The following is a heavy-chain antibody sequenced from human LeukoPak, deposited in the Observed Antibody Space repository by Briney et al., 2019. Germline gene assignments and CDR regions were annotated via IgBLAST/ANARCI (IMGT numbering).Heavy chain of an antibody. Sequence: PGGSLRLSCTVSGFTLSSNSMSWVRQAPGKGLEWVSFIYSAGNTHYSDSVKGRFTISIDNSKNTLYLQMNSLGAEDTAVYYCARRAGAYSHPYDYWGQGTLVTVSS. D-gene: IGHD4/OR15-4a*01. V-gene: IGHV3-53*01. CDR3: ARRAGAYSHPYDY. J-gene: IGHJ4*02. CDR2: IYSAGNT. CDR1: GFTLSSNS.